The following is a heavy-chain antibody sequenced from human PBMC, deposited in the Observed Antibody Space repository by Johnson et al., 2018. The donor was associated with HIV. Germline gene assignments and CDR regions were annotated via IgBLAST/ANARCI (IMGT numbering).Heavy chain of an antibody. Sequence: QVQLVESGGGVVQPGRSLRLSCAASGFTFSSYAMYWVRQAPGKGLEWVADISHDGSKKYYADSVKGRFTISRDNSSNTLYLQMNSLRAEDTAVYYCASPYDAFDIWGQGTMVTVSS. CDR3: ASPYDAFDI. V-gene: IGHV3-30-3*01. CDR1: GFTFSSYA. CDR2: ISHDGSKK. J-gene: IGHJ3*02.